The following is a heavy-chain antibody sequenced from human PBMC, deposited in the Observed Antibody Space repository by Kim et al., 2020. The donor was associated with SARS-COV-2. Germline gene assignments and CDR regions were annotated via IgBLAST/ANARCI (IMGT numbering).Heavy chain of an antibody. Sequence: DSVKGRFTISRDNSKNTLYLQMNSLRAEDTAVYYCAKGSYGDYIFEDFQHWGQGTLVTVSS. CDR3: AKGSYGDYIFEDFQH. J-gene: IGHJ1*01. D-gene: IGHD4-17*01. V-gene: IGHV3-23*01.